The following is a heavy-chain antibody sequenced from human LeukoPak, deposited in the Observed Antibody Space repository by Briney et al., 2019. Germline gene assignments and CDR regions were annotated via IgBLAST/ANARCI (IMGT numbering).Heavy chain of an antibody. J-gene: IGHJ4*02. D-gene: IGHD3-22*01. V-gene: IGHV5-51*01. Sequence: GESLKISCKGSGYSFTSYWIGWVRRMPGKGLEWMGIIYPGDSDTRYSPSFQGQVTISADKSISTAYLQWSSLKASDTAMYYCARILTYYYDSSGHFDYWGQGTLVTVSS. CDR3: ARILTYYYDSSGHFDY. CDR2: IYPGDSDT. CDR1: GYSFTSYW.